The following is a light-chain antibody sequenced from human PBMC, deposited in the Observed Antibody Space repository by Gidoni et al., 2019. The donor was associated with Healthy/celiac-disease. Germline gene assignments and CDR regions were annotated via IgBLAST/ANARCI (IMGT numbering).Light chain of an antibody. CDR3: QQYDNLPIT. CDR1: QDLSNY. CDR2: DAS. J-gene: IGKJ5*01. Sequence: DIQMTQSPSSLSASVGDRVTITCQASQDLSNYLNLYQQKPGKAPKLLIYDASNLETGVPSRFSGIGSGTDFTFTISSLQPEDIATYYCQQYDNLPITFGQGTRLEIK. V-gene: IGKV1-33*01.